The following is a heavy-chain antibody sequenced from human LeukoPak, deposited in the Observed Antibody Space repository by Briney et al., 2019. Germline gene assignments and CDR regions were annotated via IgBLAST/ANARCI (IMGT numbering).Heavy chain of an antibody. CDR1: GGSISNTNW. CDR2: VNLQGST. CDR3: ARGYCSGGSCYSGLDY. Sequence: SGTLSLTCGVSGGSISNTNWWTWVRQPPGKGLEWIGEVNLQGSTNYNPSLKSRVTISVDTSKNQFSLKLSSVTAADTAEYYCARGYCSGGSCYSGLDYWGQGTLVTVSS. D-gene: IGHD2-15*01. J-gene: IGHJ4*02. V-gene: IGHV4-4*02.